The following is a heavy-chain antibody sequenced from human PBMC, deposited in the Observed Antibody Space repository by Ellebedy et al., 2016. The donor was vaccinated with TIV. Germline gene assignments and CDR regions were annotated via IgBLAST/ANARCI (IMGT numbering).Heavy chain of an antibody. J-gene: IGHJ4*02. V-gene: IGHV3-7*03. CDR1: GFTFSSYW. D-gene: IGHD6-19*01. CDR3: ARGRYTSGWYPDYFDY. Sequence: PGGSLRLSCAASGFTFSSYWMSRVRLAPGKGLEWVANIKEDGSDTYYVDSVKGRFTISRDSAENSLYLQMNSMRAEDTAVYYWARGRYTSGWYPDYFDYWGQGTLVTVSS. CDR2: IKEDGSDT.